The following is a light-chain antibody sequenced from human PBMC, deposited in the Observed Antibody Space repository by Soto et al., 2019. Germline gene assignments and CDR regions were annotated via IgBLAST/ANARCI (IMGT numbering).Light chain of an antibody. Sequence: EIVLTQPPATLSLSPGERATLSCSASQSVSSYLAWYQQKPGQAPRLLIYDASNRATGIPARFRGSGSGTDFTLTLSRLEPEDFAVYYCQQRSHWPLTFVGGTKVEIK. V-gene: IGKV3-11*01. CDR2: DAS. CDR3: QQRSHWPLT. J-gene: IGKJ4*01. CDR1: QSVSSY.